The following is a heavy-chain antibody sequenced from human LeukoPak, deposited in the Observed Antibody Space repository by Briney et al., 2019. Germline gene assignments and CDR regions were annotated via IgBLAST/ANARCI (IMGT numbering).Heavy chain of an antibody. CDR2: ISNSGTST. D-gene: IGHD6-19*01. Sequence: GGSLRLSCVASGFIFTAYAMSWVRRAPGKGLEWVSTISNSGTSTYYADSVKGRFTISRDTSKNTLYLEMNSLRAEDTAVYYCAKARYSNGLFDHWGQGTLVTVSS. J-gene: IGHJ4*02. V-gene: IGHV3-23*01. CDR1: GFIFTAYA. CDR3: AKARYSNGLFDH.